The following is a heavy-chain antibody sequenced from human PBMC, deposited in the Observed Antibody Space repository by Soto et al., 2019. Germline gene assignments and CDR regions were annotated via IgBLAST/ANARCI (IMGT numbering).Heavy chain of an antibody. V-gene: IGHV3-48*02. Sequence: PGGSLRLSCAASGFTFSSYSMNWVRQAPGKGLEWVSYISSSSSTIYYADSVKGRFTISRDNAKNSLYLQMNSLRDEDTAVYYCASGVTTRYPRGALDYWGQGTLVTVSS. J-gene: IGHJ4*02. D-gene: IGHD4-4*01. CDR3: ASGVTTRYPRGALDY. CDR2: ISSSSSTI. CDR1: GFTFSSYS.